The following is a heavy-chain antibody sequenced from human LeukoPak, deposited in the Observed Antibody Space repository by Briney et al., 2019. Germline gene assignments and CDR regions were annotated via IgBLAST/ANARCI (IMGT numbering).Heavy chain of an antibody. D-gene: IGHD3-22*01. Sequence: PGASLRLSCAASEFTFSSYAMSWVRQAPGKGLEWVSAISGSGGSTYYADSVKGRFTISRDNSRNTLYLQTHSLRAEDTAVYYCAKDRLPLSSAYYYVPFDYWGQGTLVTVSS. CDR1: EFTFSSYA. J-gene: IGHJ4*02. CDR3: AKDRLPLSSAYYYVPFDY. CDR2: ISGSGGST. V-gene: IGHV3-23*01.